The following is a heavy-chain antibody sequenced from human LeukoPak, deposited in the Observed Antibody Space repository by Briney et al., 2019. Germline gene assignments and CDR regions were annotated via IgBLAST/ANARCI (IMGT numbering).Heavy chain of an antibody. Sequence: GRSLRLSCAASGFTFSSYGMHWVSQAPGKGLEWVAVIWYDGSNKYYAESVKGRFTISRDNSKHTLYLQMNSLRAEDTAVYYWAKVRSSGWIYYFDYWGQGTLVTVSS. D-gene: IGHD6-19*01. CDR3: AKVRSSGWIYYFDY. CDR1: GFTFSSYG. V-gene: IGHV3-33*06. J-gene: IGHJ4*02. CDR2: IWYDGSNK.